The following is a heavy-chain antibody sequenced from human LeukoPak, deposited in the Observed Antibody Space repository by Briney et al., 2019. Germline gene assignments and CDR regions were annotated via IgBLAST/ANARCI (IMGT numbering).Heavy chain of an antibody. CDR1: GYSISSGYY. V-gene: IGHV4-38-2*01. CDR3: ARQDYYYYYMDV. Sequence: SETLSLTCAVSGYSISSGYYWGWSRQPPGKGLEWIGSIYHSGSTYYNPSLKSRVTISVDTSKNQFSLKLSSVTAADTAVYYCARQDYYYYYMDVWGKGTSVTVSS. J-gene: IGHJ6*03. CDR2: IYHSGST.